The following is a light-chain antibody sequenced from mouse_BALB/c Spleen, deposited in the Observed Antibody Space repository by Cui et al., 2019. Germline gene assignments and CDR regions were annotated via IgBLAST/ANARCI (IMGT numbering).Light chain of an antibody. V-gene: IGKV12-46*01. CDR1: ENIYSN. CDR3: QHFWGTPWT. J-gene: IGKJ1*01. CDR2: AAT. Sequence: DIQLTPSPASLSVSLGETVTITCRASENIYSNLAWYQQKQGKSPQLLVYAATNLADGVPSRFSGSGSGTQYSLKINSLQSEDVGSYYCQHFWGTPWTFGGGTKLEIK.